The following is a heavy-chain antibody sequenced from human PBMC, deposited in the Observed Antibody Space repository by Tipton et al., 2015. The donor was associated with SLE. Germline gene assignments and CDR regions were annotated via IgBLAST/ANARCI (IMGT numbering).Heavy chain of an antibody. V-gene: IGHV4-59*01. CDR1: GGSISSYY. J-gene: IGHJ4*02. CDR2: IYYSGST. CDR3: ARGDCSSTSCLDY. Sequence: LSCTVSGGSISSYYWSWIRQPPGKGLEWIGYIYYSGSTNYNPSLKSRVTISVDTSKNQFSLKLSSVTAADTAVYYCARGDCSSTSCLDYWGQGTLVTVSS. D-gene: IGHD2-2*01.